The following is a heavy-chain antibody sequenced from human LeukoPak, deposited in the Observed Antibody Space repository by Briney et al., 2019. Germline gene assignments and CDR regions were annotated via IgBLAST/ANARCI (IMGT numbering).Heavy chain of an antibody. CDR2: IYHSGST. D-gene: IGHD3-3*01. V-gene: IGHV4-38-2*02. CDR3: ARSDYYDFWSGYYNPPSFDY. Sequence: SETLSLTCTVSGYSITSGYYWGWIRQPPGKGLEWIGSIYHSGSTYYNPSLKSRVTISVDTSKNQFSLNLSSVTAADTAVYYCARSDYYDFWSGYYNPPSFDYWGQGTLVTVSS. J-gene: IGHJ4*02. CDR1: GYSITSGYY.